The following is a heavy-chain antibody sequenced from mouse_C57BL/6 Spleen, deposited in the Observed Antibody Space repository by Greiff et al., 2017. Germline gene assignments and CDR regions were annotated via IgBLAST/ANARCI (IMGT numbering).Heavy chain of an antibody. J-gene: IGHJ4*01. V-gene: IGHV1-69*01. CDR3: ARRGLHYAMDY. D-gene: IGHD2-4*01. CDR2: IDPSDSYT. CDR1: GYTFTSYW. Sequence: QVHVKQPGAELVMPGASVKLSCKASGYTFTSYWMHWVKQRPGQGLEWIGEIDPSDSYTNYNQKFKGKSTLTVDKSSSTAYMQLSSLTSEDSAVYYCARRGLHYAMDYWGQGTSVTVSS.